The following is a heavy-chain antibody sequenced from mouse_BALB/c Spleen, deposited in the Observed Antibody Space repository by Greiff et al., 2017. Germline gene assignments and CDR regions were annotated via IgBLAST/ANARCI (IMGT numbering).Heavy chain of an antibody. D-gene: IGHD1-1*01. Sequence: EVQGVESGGGLVQPGGSRKLSCAASGFTFSSFGMHWVRQAPEKGLEWVANISSGSSTIYYADTVKGRFTISRDNPKNTLFLQMTSLRSEDTAMYYCASPYYYGSSYSWFAYWGQGTLVTVSA. J-gene: IGHJ3*01. CDR1: GFTFSSFG. V-gene: IGHV5-17*02. CDR2: ISSGSSTI. CDR3: ASPYYYGSSYSWFAY.